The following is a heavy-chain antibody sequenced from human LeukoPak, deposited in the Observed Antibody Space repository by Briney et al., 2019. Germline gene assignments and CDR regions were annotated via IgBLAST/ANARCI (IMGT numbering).Heavy chain of an antibody. D-gene: IGHD3-16*01. Sequence: GGSLRLSCEASGFTFSSYSMNWVRQAPGKGLEWVSSIARSSSEGFYADSVKGRFTISRDDAKKSLYLEMNSLRFEDAAVYYCGRDGGSTVAIDYWGHGTLVTVSS. V-gene: IGHV3-21*01. CDR3: GRDGGSTVAIDY. CDR1: GFTFSSYS. CDR2: IARSSSEG. J-gene: IGHJ4*01.